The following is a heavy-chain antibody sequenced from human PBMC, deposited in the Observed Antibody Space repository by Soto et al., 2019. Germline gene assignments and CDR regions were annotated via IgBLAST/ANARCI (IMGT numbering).Heavy chain of an antibody. CDR2: INPNSGGT. CDR1: GYTFTGYY. CDR3: ARTIAAAGISPPGFDY. D-gene: IGHD6-13*01. V-gene: IGHV1-2*02. J-gene: IGHJ4*02. Sequence: ASLKVSCKASGYTFTGYYMHWVRQAPGQGLEWMGWINPNSGGTNYAQKFQGRVTMTRDTSISTAYMELSRLRSDDTAVYYCARTIAAAGISPPGFDYWGQGTLVTVSS.